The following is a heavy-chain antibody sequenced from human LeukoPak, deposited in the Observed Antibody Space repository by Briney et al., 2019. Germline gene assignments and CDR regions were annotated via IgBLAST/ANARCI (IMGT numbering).Heavy chain of an antibody. CDR1: GSTFSTYA. CDR3: AKERAGYTNPYYFDY. J-gene: IGHJ4*02. D-gene: IGHD3-16*02. CDR2: ISGSGANT. V-gene: IGHV3-23*01. Sequence: GGSLRLSCAASGSTFSTYAMSWVRQGPGKGLERVSTISGSGANTYYADSVRGRFTISRDNSKNTLYLHMNSLGAEDTAEYYCAKERAGYTNPYYFDYWGQGTLVTVSS.